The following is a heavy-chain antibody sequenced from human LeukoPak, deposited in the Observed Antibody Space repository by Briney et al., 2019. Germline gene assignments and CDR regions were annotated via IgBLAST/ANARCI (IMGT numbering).Heavy chain of an antibody. J-gene: IGHJ4*02. V-gene: IGHV3-23*01. CDR1: GFTFSSYA. Sequence: GGSLRLSCAASGFTFSSYAMSWVRQAPGKGLKWVSAISGSGGSTYYADSVKGRFTISRDNSKNTLYLQMNSLRAEDTAVYYCASRNYYDSSGYYYYYFDYWGQGILVTVSS. D-gene: IGHD3-22*01. CDR3: ASRNYYDSSGYYYYYFDY. CDR2: ISGSGGST.